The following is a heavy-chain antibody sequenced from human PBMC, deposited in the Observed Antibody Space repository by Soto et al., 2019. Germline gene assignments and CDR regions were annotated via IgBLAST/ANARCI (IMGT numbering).Heavy chain of an antibody. J-gene: IGHJ5*02. Sequence: ASVKVSCKASGYTFTSYGISWVRQAPGQGLEWMGWISAYNGNTNYAQKLKGRVTTTTETSTSTAYMELRSLGSDDTAVYYCARVLLGVGPDAWGQGTMVTVA. CDR2: ISAYNGNT. CDR1: GYTFTSYG. D-gene: IGHD2-15*01. V-gene: IGHV1-18*01. CDR3: ARVLLGVGPDA.